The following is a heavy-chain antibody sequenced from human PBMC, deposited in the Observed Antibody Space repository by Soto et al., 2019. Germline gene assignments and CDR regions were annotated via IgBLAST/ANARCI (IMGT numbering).Heavy chain of an antibody. CDR2: IKQDGSEK. CDR3: ARADYYDSSGYYCGN. J-gene: IGHJ4*02. Sequence: GSLRLSCADTGFTFRSQWMSWVRQAQGKGLEWVANIKQDGSEKYYVDSVKGRVTISRDNAKNSLYLQMNSLRAEDTAVYYCARADYYDSSGYYCGNWGQGT. D-gene: IGHD3-22*01. CDR1: GFTFRSQW. V-gene: IGHV3-7*03.